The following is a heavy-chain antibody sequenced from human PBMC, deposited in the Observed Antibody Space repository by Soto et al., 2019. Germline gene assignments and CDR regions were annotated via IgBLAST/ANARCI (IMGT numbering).Heavy chain of an antibody. D-gene: IGHD3-10*01. CDR3: AKEGRGSGSHYNSFGY. Sequence: VQLVESGGGLIQPGGSLKLSCAASGFTVGNNYMSWVRQAPGKGLEWVSLIYSTGTTKYADSVKGRFTVSRDNAKNTLYLQMNSLRAEDTAVYYCAKEGRGSGSHYNSFGYWGQGTLVTVSS. J-gene: IGHJ4*02. CDR1: GFTVGNNY. V-gene: IGHV3-53*01. CDR2: IYSTGTT.